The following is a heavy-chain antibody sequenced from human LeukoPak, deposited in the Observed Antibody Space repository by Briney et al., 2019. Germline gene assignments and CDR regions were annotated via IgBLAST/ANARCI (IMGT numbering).Heavy chain of an antibody. V-gene: IGHV3-48*03. CDR2: TDSSGSTI. Sequence: GGSLRLSCAASGFTFSTFEMNWVRQAPGKGLEWVSYTDSSGSTIYYADSVKGRFTISRDNAKNSLYLQMNSLRAEDTALYYCARDRLPPPGVYCFDPWGQGTLVTVSS. J-gene: IGHJ5*02. CDR3: ARDRLPPPGVYCFDP. D-gene: IGHD5-12*01. CDR1: GFTFSTFE.